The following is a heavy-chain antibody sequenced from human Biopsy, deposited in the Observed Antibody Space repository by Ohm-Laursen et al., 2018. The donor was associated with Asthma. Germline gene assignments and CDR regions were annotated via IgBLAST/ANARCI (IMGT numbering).Heavy chain of an antibody. CDR1: GDSITSGGCC. CDR2: IHHSGTS. D-gene: IGHD3-22*01. Sequence: SDTLSLTCTVSGDSITSGGCCWNWIRQHPGKGLEWIGYIHHSGTSYFNPSLKSRVSFSRDTSKNQFSLRLSSVTAADTATYYCARIPRRSGSYFVDYWGQGTLVTVSS. J-gene: IGHJ4*02. V-gene: IGHV4-31*03. CDR3: ARIPRRSGSYFVDY.